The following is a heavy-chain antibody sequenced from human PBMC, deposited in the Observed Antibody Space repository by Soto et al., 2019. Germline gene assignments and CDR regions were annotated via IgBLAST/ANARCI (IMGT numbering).Heavy chain of an antibody. J-gene: IGHJ6*02. CDR1: GGSISSNKW. D-gene: IGHD2-2*01. CDR2: IYHSGST. CDR3: ARDDHIVVVPLSLGVMEV. Sequence: SETLSLTCAVYGGSISSNKWWSWVRQPPGKGLEWIGEIYHSGSTNYNPSLKSRVTISLDKSKNQFSLKLTSVTAADSAVYYCARDDHIVVVPLSLGVMEVWGQGTTVIVS. V-gene: IGHV4-4*02.